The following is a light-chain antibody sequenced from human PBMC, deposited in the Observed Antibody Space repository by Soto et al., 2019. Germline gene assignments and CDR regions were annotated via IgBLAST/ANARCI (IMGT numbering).Light chain of an antibody. V-gene: IGKV3-20*01. CDR1: QSVRNSY. J-gene: IGKJ2*01. Sequence: EILLTQSPGTQSLSPGERATLSCRASQSVRNSYVAWYQQRPGQAPRLLIHGASGRATGIPDRFSGSGSGTDFTLTISRLEPEDFAVYYCQQYGSPPYTFGQGTKL. CDR2: GAS. CDR3: QQYGSPPYT.